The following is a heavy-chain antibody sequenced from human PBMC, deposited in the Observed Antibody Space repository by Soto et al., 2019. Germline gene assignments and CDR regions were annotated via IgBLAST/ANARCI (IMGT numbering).Heavy chain of an antibody. J-gene: IGHJ4*02. D-gene: IGHD4-4*01. CDR2: IYYSGST. CDR1: GGSISSGDYY. Sequence: QVQLQESGPGLVKPSQTLSLTCTVSGGSISSGDYYWSWIRQPPGKGLEWIGYIYYSGSTYYNPSLKSRVTLSVDTSKHQFSLKLSSVTAADTAVYSCARTTVTHELGYWGQGTLVTVSS. CDR3: ARTTVTHELGY. V-gene: IGHV4-30-4*01.